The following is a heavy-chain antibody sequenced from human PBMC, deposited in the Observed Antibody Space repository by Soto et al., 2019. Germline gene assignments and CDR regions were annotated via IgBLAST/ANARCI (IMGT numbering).Heavy chain of an antibody. CDR3: ARHDYGDFDAFDI. CDR2: IYYSGGT. V-gene: IGHV4-39*01. J-gene: IGHJ3*02. D-gene: IGHD4-17*01. CDR1: GGSISSSSYY. Sequence: QLQLQESGPGLVKPSETLSLTCTVSGGSISSSSYYWGWIRQPPGKGLEWIGSIYYSGGTYYNPSLKSRVTISVDTSKNQFSLKLSSVTAADTAVYYCARHDYGDFDAFDIWGQGTMVTVSS.